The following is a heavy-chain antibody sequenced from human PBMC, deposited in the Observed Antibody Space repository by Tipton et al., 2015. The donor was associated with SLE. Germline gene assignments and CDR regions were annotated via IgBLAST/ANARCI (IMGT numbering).Heavy chain of an antibody. CDR1: GGSISTTSYY. Sequence: TLSLTCSVSGGSISTTSYYWGWIRQPPGKGLEWIANIYHDGSTYYNPSLKSRVTISVDTSKNQFSLKLTSVTAADTAVFYCARHRGYFTVSDHIDYWGQGTLVTVSS. V-gene: IGHV4-39*07. J-gene: IGHJ4*02. D-gene: IGHD2-8*01. CDR2: IYHDGST. CDR3: ARHRGYFTVSDHIDY.